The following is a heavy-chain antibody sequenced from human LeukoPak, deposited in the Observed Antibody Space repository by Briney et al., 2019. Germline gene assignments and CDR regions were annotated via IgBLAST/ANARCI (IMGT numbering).Heavy chain of an antibody. CDR2: MDGGGSAT. D-gene: IGHD2-8*01. Sequence: GGSLRLSCAASGFAFNSYWMSWVRQTPGKGLEWVATMDGGGSATYYVDSVKGRFTITRDNAKNSLFLQMNSLRAEDTALYYCANEEWYRFDYWGQGTLVTVSS. V-gene: IGHV3-7*03. CDR1: GFAFNSYW. CDR3: ANEEWYRFDY. J-gene: IGHJ4*02.